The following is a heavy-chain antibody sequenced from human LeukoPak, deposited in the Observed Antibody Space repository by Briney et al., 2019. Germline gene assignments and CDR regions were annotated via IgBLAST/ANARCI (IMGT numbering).Heavy chain of an antibody. CDR3: ARVDWELIDGDFDY. CDR1: GFSFSAYW. CDR2: INPAGSET. J-gene: IGHJ4*02. D-gene: IGHD1-26*01. V-gene: IGHV3-7*01. Sequence: GGSLRLSCAASGFSFSAYWMTWVRQAPGTGLEWVANINPAGSETYYVDPVKGRFSISRDNAKNLVYLQMNSLRAEDTAVYYCARVDWELIDGDFDYWGQGTLVAVSS.